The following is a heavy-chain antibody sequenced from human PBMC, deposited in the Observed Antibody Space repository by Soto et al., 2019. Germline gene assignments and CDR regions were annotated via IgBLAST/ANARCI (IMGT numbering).Heavy chain of an antibody. J-gene: IGHJ4*02. CDR1: GDSVSSNSAA. CDR2: TYYRSKWYN. CDR3: ARELPLFPRSTTGTTGLFDY. V-gene: IGHV6-1*01. Sequence: PSQTLSLTCAISGDSVSSNSAAWNWIRQSPSRGLEWLGRTYYRSKWYNDYAVSVKSRITINPDTSKNQFSPQLNSVTPEDTAVYYCARELPLFPRSTTGTTGLFDYWGQGTLVTVSS. D-gene: IGHD1-1*01.